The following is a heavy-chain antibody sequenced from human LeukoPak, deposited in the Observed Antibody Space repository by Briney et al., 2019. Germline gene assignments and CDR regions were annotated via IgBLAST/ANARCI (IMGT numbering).Heavy chain of an antibody. Sequence: GGSLRLSCAASGFTFSSYSMHWVRQAPGKGLEWVSSISDSSSYIYYADSVKGRFTISRDNAKNSLYLHMNSLRAEDTAVYYCAREGGWTLPTLVYWGQGTLVTVSS. CDR1: GFTFSSYS. J-gene: IGHJ4*01. D-gene: IGHD2-15*01. CDR3: AREGGWTLPTLVY. V-gene: IGHV3-21*06. CDR2: ISDSSSYI.